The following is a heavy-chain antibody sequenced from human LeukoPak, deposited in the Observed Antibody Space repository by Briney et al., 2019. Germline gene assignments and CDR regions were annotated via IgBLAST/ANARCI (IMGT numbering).Heavy chain of an antibody. CDR2: INHSGST. CDR1: GGSFSGYY. Sequence: SETLSLTCAVYGGSFSGYYWSWIRQPPGKGLEWIGEINHSGSTNYNPSLKSRVTISVDTSKNQFSLKLSSVTAADTAVYYCASWAGSGRYPLDYWGQGTLVTVSS. CDR3: ASWAGSGRYPLDY. J-gene: IGHJ4*02. V-gene: IGHV4-34*01. D-gene: IGHD3-10*01.